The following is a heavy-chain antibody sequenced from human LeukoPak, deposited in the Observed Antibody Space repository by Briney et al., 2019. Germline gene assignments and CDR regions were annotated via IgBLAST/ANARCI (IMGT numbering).Heavy chain of an antibody. CDR2: INPSGGST. J-gene: IGHJ6*03. CDR3: ARDPKISRYGDFDAYYYYYYMDV. Sequence: GASVKVSCKASGYTFTGYYMHWVRQAPGQGLEWMGIINPSGGSTSYAQKFQGRVTMTRDMSTSTVYMELGRLRSDDTAVYYCARDPKISRYGDFDAYYYYYYMDVWGKGTTVTVSS. V-gene: IGHV1-46*01. D-gene: IGHD2-21*02. CDR1: GYTFTGYY.